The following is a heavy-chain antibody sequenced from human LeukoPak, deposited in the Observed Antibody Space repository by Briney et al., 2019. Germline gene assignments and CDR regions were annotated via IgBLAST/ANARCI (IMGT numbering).Heavy chain of an antibody. J-gene: IGHJ4*02. CDR2: ISSSSSYI. Sequence: GGSLRLSCAASGYTFSSYSMNRVRQAPGKGLEWVSSISSSSSYIYYADSVKGRFTISRDNAKNSLYLQMNSLRAEDTAVYYCARGRITMVRGVTDFDYWGQGTLVTVSS. CDR3: ARGRITMVRGVTDFDY. D-gene: IGHD3-10*01. V-gene: IGHV3-21*01. CDR1: GYTFSSYS.